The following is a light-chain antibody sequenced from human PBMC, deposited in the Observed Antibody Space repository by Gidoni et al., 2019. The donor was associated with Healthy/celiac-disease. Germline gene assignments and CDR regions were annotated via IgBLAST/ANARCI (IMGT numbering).Light chain of an antibody. J-gene: IGKJ2*01. CDR3: QQSYSTPPKT. CDR1: QSISSY. V-gene: IGKV1-39*01. Sequence: DIQMTKSPSSLSAAVGDRVTITCRASQSISSYLNWYQQKPGKAPKLLIYAASSLQSGVPSRFSGSGSGTDFTLTISSLQPADFATYYCQQSYSTPPKTFGQGTKLEIK. CDR2: AAS.